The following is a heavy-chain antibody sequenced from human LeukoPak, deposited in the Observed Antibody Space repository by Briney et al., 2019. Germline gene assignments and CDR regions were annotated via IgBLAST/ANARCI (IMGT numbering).Heavy chain of an antibody. Sequence: GGSLILSCAASGFTFSSFGMHWVRQAPGKGLEWVAVTWYDGSKEYYADSVKGRLTISRDNTKNTLYLQMNSLRAEDTAVYYCARGLQRPPYDILTGYFLDYWGQGTLVTVSS. CDR2: TWYDGSKE. CDR1: GFTFSSFG. V-gene: IGHV3-33*08. CDR3: ARGLQRPPYDILTGYFLDY. D-gene: IGHD3-9*01. J-gene: IGHJ4*02.